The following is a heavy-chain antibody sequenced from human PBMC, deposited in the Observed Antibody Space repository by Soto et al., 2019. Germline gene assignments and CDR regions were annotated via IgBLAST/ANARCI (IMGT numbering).Heavy chain of an antibody. J-gene: IGHJ4*02. CDR1: GGTFSSYA. D-gene: IGHD6-6*01. CDR2: IIPIFGTA. V-gene: IGHV1-69*13. Sequence: SVKVSCKASGGTFSSYAISWVRQAPGQGLEWMGGIIPIFGTANYAQKFQGRVTITADESTSTAYMELSSLRSEDTAVYYCARQLILYSSSSTHVFDYWGQGTLVTVSS. CDR3: ARQLILYSSSSTHVFDY.